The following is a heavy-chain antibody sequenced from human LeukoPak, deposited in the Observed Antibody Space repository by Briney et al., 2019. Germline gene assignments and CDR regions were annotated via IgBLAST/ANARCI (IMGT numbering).Heavy chain of an antibody. CDR1: GFTFSSYA. CDR3: AEDAYYYGSGW. V-gene: IGHV3-23*01. Sequence: GGSLRLSCAASGFTFSSYAMSWVRQAPGKGLEWVSAISDNGGSTNYADSVKGRFTTFRDNSKNTLYLQMNSLRAEDTAVYYCAEDAYYYGSGWWGQGTLVTVSS. D-gene: IGHD3-10*01. CDR2: ISDNGGST. J-gene: IGHJ4*02.